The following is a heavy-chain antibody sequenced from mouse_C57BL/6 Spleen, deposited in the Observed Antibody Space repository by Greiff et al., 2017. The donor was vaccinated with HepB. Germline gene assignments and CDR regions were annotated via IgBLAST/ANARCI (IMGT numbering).Heavy chain of an antibody. Sequence: EVQGVESGGDLVKPGGSLKLSCAASGFTFSSYGMSWVRQTPDKRLEWVATISSGGSYTYYPDSVKGRFTISRDNAKNTLYLQMSSLKSEDTAMYYCARKGTYNWEFAYWGQGTLVTVSA. CDR1: GFTFSSYG. V-gene: IGHV5-6*01. J-gene: IGHJ3*01. D-gene: IGHD4-1*01. CDR3: ARKGTYNWEFAY. CDR2: ISSGGSYT.